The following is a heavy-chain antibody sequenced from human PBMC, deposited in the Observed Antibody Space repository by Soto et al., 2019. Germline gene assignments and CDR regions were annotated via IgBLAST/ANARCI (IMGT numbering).Heavy chain of an antibody. CDR3: ATTPPVGGYYYYGMDV. Sequence: QVQLVQSGAEVKKPGSSVKVSCKASGGTFSSYAIGWVRQAHGQGLEWMGGIIPIFGTANYAQKFQGRVTITADESTSTAYMEVISLISEDTAVYYCATTPPVGGYYYYGMDVWGQGTTVTVSS. V-gene: IGHV1-69*12. CDR1: GGTFSSYA. D-gene: IGHD1-26*01. J-gene: IGHJ6*02. CDR2: IIPIFGTA.